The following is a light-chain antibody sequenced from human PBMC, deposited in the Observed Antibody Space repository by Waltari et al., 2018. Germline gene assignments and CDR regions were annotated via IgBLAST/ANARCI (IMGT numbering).Light chain of an antibody. CDR2: RAS. CDR1: QGVSSW. V-gene: IGKV1-5*03. CDR3: QQYNTYPRT. Sequence: DIQMTQSPPTLSASVGARVTITCRASQGVSSWLAWYQQKPGKAPNLLIYRASSLESGVPSRFSGSGSGTEFTLTISSLQPDDFATYYCQQYNTYPRTFGQGTKLEIK. J-gene: IGKJ2*01.